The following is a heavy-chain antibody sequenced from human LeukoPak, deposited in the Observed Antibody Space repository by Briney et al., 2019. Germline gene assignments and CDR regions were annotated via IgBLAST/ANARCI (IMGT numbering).Heavy chain of an antibody. V-gene: IGHV4-39*07. CDR1: GASISSSSYY. D-gene: IGHD3-9*01. J-gene: IGHJ3*02. CDR3: ARDFPGPTRYFDWLFQGHDAFDI. Sequence: SETLSLTCTVSGASISSSSYYWGWIRQPPGKGLEWIGSIYYSGSTYYNPSLKSRVTISVDTSKNQFSLKLSSVTAADTAVYYCARDFPGPTRYFDWLFQGHDAFDIWGQGTMVTVSS. CDR2: IYYSGST.